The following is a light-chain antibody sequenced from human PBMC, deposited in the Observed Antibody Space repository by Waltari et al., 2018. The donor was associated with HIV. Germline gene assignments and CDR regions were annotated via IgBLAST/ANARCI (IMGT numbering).Light chain of an antibody. CDR3: NSRDSSGHWF. V-gene: IGLV1-40*01. J-gene: IGLJ3*02. CDR1: SSNIGAGYD. CDR2: GNS. Sequence: QSVLTQPPSLSGAPGPRVTISCTGSSSNIGAGYDVHWYQKHPGTAPKLLIYGNSHRPSGVPDRFSGSKSGTSVSLAITGLQAEDEADYYCNSRDSSGHWFFGGGTKVTVL.